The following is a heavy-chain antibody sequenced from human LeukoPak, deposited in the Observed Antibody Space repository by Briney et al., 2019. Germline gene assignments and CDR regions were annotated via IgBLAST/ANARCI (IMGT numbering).Heavy chain of an antibody. CDR1: GFTFSSYA. CDR2: ISYDGSNK. D-gene: IGHD4-23*01. CDR3: ARDKAVVTRRGWFDS. J-gene: IGHJ5*01. Sequence: GGSLRLSCAASGFTFSSYAMHWVRQAPGKGLEWVAVISYDGSNKYYADSVKGRFTISRDNSKNTLYLQMNSLRAEDTAVYYCARDKAVVTRRGWFDSWGQGTLVTVSS. V-gene: IGHV3-30-3*01.